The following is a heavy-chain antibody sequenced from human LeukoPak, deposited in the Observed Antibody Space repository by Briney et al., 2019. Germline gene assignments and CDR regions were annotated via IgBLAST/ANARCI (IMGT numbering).Heavy chain of an antibody. CDR1: GFTFSTYY. V-gene: IGHV3-7*05. CDR3: ARDVDGDLDY. D-gene: IGHD4-17*01. CDR2: IKADGSRK. J-gene: IGHJ4*02. Sequence: GGSLRLSCAASGFTFSTYYMAWVRQAPGKGLEWVANIKADGSRKNYVDSVKGRFTISRDNAKNSVHLEMNSLRGEDTAVYYCARDVDGDLDYWGQGTLVTVSS.